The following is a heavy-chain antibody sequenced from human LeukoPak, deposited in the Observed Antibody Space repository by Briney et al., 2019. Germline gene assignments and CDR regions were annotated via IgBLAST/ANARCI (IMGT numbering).Heavy chain of an antibody. CDR2: INSDGRST. CDR1: GFTFSSCA. Sequence: QPRGPLSLSCAASGFTFSSCAMSWVRHAPAKELVWVSRINSDGRSTTYADSVKGRFTISRDNAKNTLYLQANSLRAEDTAVYYCARGAARCSGGHCYPDWGRGTLVTVSS. V-gene: IGHV3-74*01. CDR3: ARGAARCSGGHCYPD. J-gene: IGHJ4*02. D-gene: IGHD2-15*01.